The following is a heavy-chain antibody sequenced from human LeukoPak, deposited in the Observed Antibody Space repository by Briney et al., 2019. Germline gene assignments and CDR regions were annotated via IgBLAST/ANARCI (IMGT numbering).Heavy chain of an antibody. Sequence: ASVKVSCKAFGYTFTSNYMHWVRQAPGQGLEWMGIINPSGGSTSYAQKFQGRVTVTRDMSTSTVYMELSSLRSEDTAVYYCARVVVRGVIDYWGQGTLVTVSS. CDR3: ARVVVRGVIDY. CDR1: GYTFTSNY. J-gene: IGHJ4*02. CDR2: INPSGGST. D-gene: IGHD3-10*01. V-gene: IGHV1-46*01.